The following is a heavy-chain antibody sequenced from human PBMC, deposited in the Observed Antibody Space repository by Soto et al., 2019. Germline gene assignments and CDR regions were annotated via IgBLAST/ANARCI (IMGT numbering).Heavy chain of an antibody. CDR1: GVSISSITYY. V-gene: IGHV4-39*01. CDR2: MSHTGNT. CDR3: ASRHSGRYYLGGIDF. Sequence: QLQLQESGPGLVKPSETLSLTCTVSGVSISSITYYWGWIRQPPGKGLEWIGSMSHTGNTYYNPSLKSRVTMSVDTSMNQFSLKLNTVTAADTAVYYCASRHSGRYYLGGIDFWGQGTLVTVSS. J-gene: IGHJ4*02. D-gene: IGHD1-26*01.